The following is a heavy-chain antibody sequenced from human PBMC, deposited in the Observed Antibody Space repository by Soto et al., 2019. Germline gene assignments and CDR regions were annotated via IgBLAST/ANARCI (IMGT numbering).Heavy chain of an antibody. Sequence: QLQLQESGSGLVKPSQTLSLTCAVSGGSISSGGYSWSWIRQPPGKGLEWIGYIYHSGSTYYKPSLKRRVTLPVDRSKIPFSIKPSSVTAPATAVSSRARVPGPWGQGTLVTVSS. V-gene: IGHV4-30-2*01. CDR2: IYHSGST. J-gene: IGHJ5*02. CDR1: GGSISSGGYS. CDR3: ARVPGP.